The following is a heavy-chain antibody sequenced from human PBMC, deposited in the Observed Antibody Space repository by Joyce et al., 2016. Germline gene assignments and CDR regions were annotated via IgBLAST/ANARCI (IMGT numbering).Heavy chain of an antibody. V-gene: IGHV4-34*01. CDR3: ARGPRSNWGLVWFDP. J-gene: IGHJ5*02. CDR2: INHSGST. CDR1: GGSFSGYY. Sequence: QVQLQQWGAGLLKPSETLSLTCAVYGGSFSGYYWSWIRQAPGKGLEWVGEINHSGSTKHNPSLKSRVTISVDTSKNQFSLKLSSVTAADTAVYYCARGPRSNWGLVWFDPWAQGTLVTVSS. D-gene: IGHD7-27*01.